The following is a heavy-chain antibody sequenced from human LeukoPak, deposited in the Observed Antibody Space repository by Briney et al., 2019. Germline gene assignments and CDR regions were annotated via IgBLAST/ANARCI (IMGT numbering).Heavy chain of an antibody. V-gene: IGHV3-53*01. D-gene: IGHD3-3*01. Sequence: HPGGSLRLSCAASGFTFSSYAMSWVRQAPGKGLEWVSVIYSGGSTYYADSVKGRFTISRDNSKNTLYLQMNSLRAEDTAVYYCARALDFWSGYCMDVWGQGTTVTVSS. CDR2: IYSGGST. CDR1: GFTFSSYA. CDR3: ARALDFWSGYCMDV. J-gene: IGHJ6*02.